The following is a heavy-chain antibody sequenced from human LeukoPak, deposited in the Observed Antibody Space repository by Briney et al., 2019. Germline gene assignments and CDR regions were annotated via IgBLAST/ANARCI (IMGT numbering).Heavy chain of an antibody. CDR3: ARGPNSNWSGLDF. V-gene: IGHV3-74*01. D-gene: IGHD6-6*01. CDR1: EFSFGTYA. J-gene: IGHJ4*02. CDR2: ISPTGSTT. Sequence: PGGSLRLSCAASEFSFGTYAMSWVRQAPGKGLVWVSRISPTGSTTSYADSVKGRFTVSRDNAKNTLYLQVNNLRAEDTAVYYCARGPNSNWSGLDFWGQGTLLTVSS.